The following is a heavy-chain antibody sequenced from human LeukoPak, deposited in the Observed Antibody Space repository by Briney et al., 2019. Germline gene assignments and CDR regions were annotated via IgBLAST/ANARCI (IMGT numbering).Heavy chain of an antibody. D-gene: IGHD5-12*01. Sequence: EASVKVSCKASGGTFSSYAISWVRQAPGQGLEWMGRIIPILGIANYAQKFQDRVTITADKSTSTAYMELSSLRSEDTAVYYCAREVATIHYYGMGVWGQGTTVTVSS. CDR2: IIPILGIA. CDR1: GGTFSSYA. J-gene: IGHJ6*02. CDR3: AREVATIHYYGMGV. V-gene: IGHV1-69*04.